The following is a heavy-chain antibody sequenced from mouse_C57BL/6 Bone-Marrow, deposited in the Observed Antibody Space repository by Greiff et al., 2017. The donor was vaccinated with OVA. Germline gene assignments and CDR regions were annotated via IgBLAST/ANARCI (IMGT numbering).Heavy chain of an antibody. CDR3: ARDRGLRRGLWFAY. CDR2: ISDGGSYT. J-gene: IGHJ3*01. D-gene: IGHD2-4*01. Sequence: EVQVVESGGGLVKPGGSLKLSCAASGFTFSSYAMSWVRQTPEKRLEWVATISDGGSYTDYPDNVKGRFTISRDNAKNNLYLQMSHLKSEDTAMYYCARDRGLRRGLWFAYWGQGTLVTVSA. V-gene: IGHV5-4*01. CDR1: GFTFSSYA.